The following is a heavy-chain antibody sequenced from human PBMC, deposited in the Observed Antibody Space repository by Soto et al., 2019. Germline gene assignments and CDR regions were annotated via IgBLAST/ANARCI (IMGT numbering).Heavy chain of an antibody. Sequence: ASVKVSCKASGYTLTTYPLHWVRQAPGQSLEWMGYITGASGDTRYSQKFHDRVTITRDTSANTAYLELNSLTSEDTAVYYCATALRFVDYSLKRWGQGTLVTVSS. CDR1: GYTLTTYP. CDR2: ITGASGDT. CDR3: ATALRFVDYSLKR. V-gene: IGHV1-3*01. J-gene: IGHJ4*02. D-gene: IGHD3-9*01.